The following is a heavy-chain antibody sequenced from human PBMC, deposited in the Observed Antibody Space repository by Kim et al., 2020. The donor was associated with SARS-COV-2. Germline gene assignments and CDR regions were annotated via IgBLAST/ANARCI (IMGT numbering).Heavy chain of an antibody. CDR2: IYYSGST. CDR3: ARQWMAEWELLSTFDY. CDR1: GGSISSSSYY. J-gene: IGHJ4*02. Sequence: SETLSLTCTVSGGSISSSSYYWGWIRQPPGKGLEWIGSIYYSGSTYYNPSLKSRVTISVDTSKNQFSLKLSSVTAADTAVYYCARQWMAEWELLSTFDYWGQGTLVTVSS. V-gene: IGHV4-39*01. D-gene: IGHD1-26*01.